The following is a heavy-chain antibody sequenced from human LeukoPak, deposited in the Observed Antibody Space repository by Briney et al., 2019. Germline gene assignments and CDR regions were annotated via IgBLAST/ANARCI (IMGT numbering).Heavy chain of an antibody. D-gene: IGHD3-22*01. CDR3: ARASYYYDSSGYYYYYYGMDV. J-gene: IGHJ6*02. V-gene: IGHV4-4*07. Sequence: PSETLSLTCTVPSDSITSFYWNWIRQPAGKGLEWIGRIYASGSTNYNPSLKSRVTMSVDTSKNQFSLKLSSVTAADTAVYYCARASYYYDSSGYYYYYYGMDVWGQGTTVTVSS. CDR2: IYASGST. CDR1: SDSITSFY.